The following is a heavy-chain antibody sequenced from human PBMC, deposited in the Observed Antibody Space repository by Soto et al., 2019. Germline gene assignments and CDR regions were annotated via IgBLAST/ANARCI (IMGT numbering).Heavy chain of an antibody. CDR2: IDPSDSYT. CDR1: GYSFTSYW. J-gene: IGHJ6*02. V-gene: IGHV5-10-1*01. Sequence: GESLKISCKGSGYSFTSYWISWVRQMPGKGLEWMGRIDPSDSYTNYSPSFQGHVTISADKSISTAYLQWSSLKASDTAMYYCAREVGAIKNPPSLTVVTYYGMDVWGQGTTVTVSS. CDR3: AREVGAIKNPPSLTVVTYYGMDV. D-gene: IGHD2-15*01.